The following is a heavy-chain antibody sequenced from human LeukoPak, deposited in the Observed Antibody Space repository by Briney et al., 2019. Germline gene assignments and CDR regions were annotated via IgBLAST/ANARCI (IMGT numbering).Heavy chain of an antibody. CDR3: ARDSFLGGGVDWFDP. CDR1: GFTFSSYE. CDR2: ISSSGSNI. J-gene: IGHJ5*02. V-gene: IGHV3-48*03. Sequence: RAGGSLRLSCAASGFTFSSYEMNWVRQAPGKGLEWVSYISSSGSNIYYADSVKGRFTISRDNAKNSLYLQMNSLRAEDTAVYYCARDSFLGGGVDWFDPWGQGTLVTVSS. D-gene: IGHD2-8*02.